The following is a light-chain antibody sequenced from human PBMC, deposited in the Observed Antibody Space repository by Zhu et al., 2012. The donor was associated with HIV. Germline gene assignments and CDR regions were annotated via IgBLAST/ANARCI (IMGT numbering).Light chain of an antibody. J-gene: IGKJ2*02. CDR2: DAS. Sequence: EIVLTQSPATLSLSPGERATLSCKTSQSVNNYLAWYQQKPGQAPRLPIYDASNRAPGIPARFSGSGSGTDFTLTISSLEPEDFAVYYCQQRFNWPPCTFGQGTKLEMK. CDR3: QQRFNWPPCT. CDR1: QSVNNY. V-gene: IGKV3-11*01.